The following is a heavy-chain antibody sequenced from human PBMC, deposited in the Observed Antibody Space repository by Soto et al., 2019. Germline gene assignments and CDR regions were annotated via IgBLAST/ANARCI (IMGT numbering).Heavy chain of an antibody. CDR3: IGYNFGRGVDY. Sequence: PSDTLSLTCTVSGASISSTGYYWCWIRQPPGKGLEWIASISYSGSTYYNPSLKSRLTISVDTSKNQFSLKLSSVSAADTAVYFSIGYNFGRGVDYSGQGTLVTDS. CDR1: GASISSTGYY. V-gene: IGHV4-39*01. CDR2: ISYSGST. D-gene: IGHD1-1*01. J-gene: IGHJ4*02.